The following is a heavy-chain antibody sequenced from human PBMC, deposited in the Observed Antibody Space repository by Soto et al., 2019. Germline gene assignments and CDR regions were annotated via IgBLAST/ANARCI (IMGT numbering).Heavy chain of an antibody. CDR1: GYTFTSYY. D-gene: IGHD2-8*01. J-gene: IGHJ6*02. CDR3: ARDTNCTNGVCYVYYYYGMDV. CDR2: INPSGGST. Sequence: QVQLVQSGAEVKKPGASVKVSCKASGYTFTSYYMHWVRQAPGQGLEWMGIINPSGGSTSYAQKFQGRVTMTRDTSTSTVYMELSSLRSEDTVVYYCARDTNCTNGVCYVYYYYGMDVWGQGTTVTVSS. V-gene: IGHV1-46*01.